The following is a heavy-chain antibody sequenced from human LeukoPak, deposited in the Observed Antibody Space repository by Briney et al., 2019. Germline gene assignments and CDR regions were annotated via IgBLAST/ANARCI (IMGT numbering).Heavy chain of an antibody. V-gene: IGHV1-69*06. Sequence: SVKVSCKASGGTFSSYAISWVRQAPGQGLEWMGGIIPIFGTANYAQKFQGRVTITADKSTSTAYMELSSLRSEDTAVYYCARSPYYYDSSGYYKPWDYWGQGTLVTVSS. J-gene: IGHJ4*02. D-gene: IGHD3-22*01. CDR1: GGTFSSYA. CDR3: ARSPYYYDSSGYYKPWDY. CDR2: IIPIFGTA.